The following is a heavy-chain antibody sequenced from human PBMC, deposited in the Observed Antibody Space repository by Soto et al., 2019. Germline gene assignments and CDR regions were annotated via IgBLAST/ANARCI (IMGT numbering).Heavy chain of an antibody. Sequence: QVQLQESGPGLVKPSQTLSLTCTVSGGSISSGDYYWSWIRQPPGKGLEWIGYIYYSGSTYYNPSLKCRVTLSVDTSTNQFSRKLRAVTAADTAVYYCARVDSSGYQPFDSWGQGTLVTVSS. CDR1: GGSISSGDYY. CDR3: ARVDSSGYQPFDS. CDR2: IYYSGST. D-gene: IGHD3-22*01. V-gene: IGHV4-30-4*01. J-gene: IGHJ4*02.